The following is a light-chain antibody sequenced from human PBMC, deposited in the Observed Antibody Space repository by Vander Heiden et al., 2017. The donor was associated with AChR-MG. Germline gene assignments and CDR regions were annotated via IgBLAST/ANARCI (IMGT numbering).Light chain of an antibody. Sequence: DIYMTQSPSSLSAPLTYRVTITCLASQTNSSHSKYHQQKAGNALKLLLCAACSLQSGAQSRYSDSRSGADFPLTIIKLPPEDFAAYYCRQCESTPRTLGQGTKLELK. V-gene: IGKV1-39*01. CDR2: AAC. CDR3: RQCESTPRT. J-gene: IGKJ1*01. CDR1: QTNSSH.